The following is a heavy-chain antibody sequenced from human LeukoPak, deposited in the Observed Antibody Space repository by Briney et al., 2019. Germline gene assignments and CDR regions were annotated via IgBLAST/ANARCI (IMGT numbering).Heavy chain of an antibody. Sequence: SVKVSCKASGGTFSSYAISWVRQAPGQGLEWMGRIIPIFGTANYAQKFQGRVTITTDEPTSTAYMELSSLRSEDTAVYYCARNFPSTAAAGFYYFDYWGQGTLVTVSS. V-gene: IGHV1-69*05. CDR1: GGTFSSYA. J-gene: IGHJ4*02. D-gene: IGHD6-13*01. CDR3: ARNFPSTAAAGFYYFDY. CDR2: IIPIFGTA.